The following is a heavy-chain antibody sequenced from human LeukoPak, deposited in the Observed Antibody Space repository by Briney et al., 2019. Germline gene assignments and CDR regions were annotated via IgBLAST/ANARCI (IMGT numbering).Heavy chain of an antibody. CDR2: ISGDGGDT. CDR1: GFNFDDCA. D-gene: IGHD3-22*01. V-gene: IGHV3-43*02. CDR3: ARDWTKGLDDAFDI. J-gene: IGHJ3*02. Sequence: GGSLRLSCVASGFNFDDCAMHWVRQAPGKGLEWVCLISGDGGDTYYADSVKGRFTISRDNAKSSLYLQMNSLRAEDTAVYYCARDWTKGLDDAFDIWGQGTVVTVSS.